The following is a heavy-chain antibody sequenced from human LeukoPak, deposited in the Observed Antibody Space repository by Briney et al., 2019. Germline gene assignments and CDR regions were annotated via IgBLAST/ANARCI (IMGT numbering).Heavy chain of an antibody. V-gene: IGHV1-2*02. J-gene: IGHJ3*02. CDR3: QLQPVDDAFDI. CDR1: GYTFTVYY. CDR2: INPNSGGT. D-gene: IGHD4-23*01. Sequence: GASVTVSFKASGYTFTVYYMHWVRPAPGQGGEWMGWINPNSGGTNYAQKFQGRVTMTRDTSISTAYMELSRLRSDDTAVYYCQLQPVDDAFDIWGQGTMVTVSS.